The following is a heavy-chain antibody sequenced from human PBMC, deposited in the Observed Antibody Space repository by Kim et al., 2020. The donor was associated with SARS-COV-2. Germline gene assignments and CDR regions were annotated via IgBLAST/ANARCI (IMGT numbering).Heavy chain of an antibody. Sequence: SETLSLTCTVSGGSISSYYWSWIRQPPGKGLEWIGYIYYSGSTNHNPSLKSRVTISVDTSKNQFSLKLSSVTAADTAVYYCARAPTDIVVVPAAYFDYWGQGTLVTVSS. CDR3: ARAPTDIVVVPAAYFDY. J-gene: IGHJ4*02. CDR2: IYYSGST. V-gene: IGHV4-59*01. D-gene: IGHD2-2*01. CDR1: GGSISSYY.